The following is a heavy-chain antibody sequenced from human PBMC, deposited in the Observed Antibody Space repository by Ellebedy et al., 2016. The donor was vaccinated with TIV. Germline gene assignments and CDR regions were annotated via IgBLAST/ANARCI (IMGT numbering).Heavy chain of an antibody. CDR2: ISSNRVA. Sequence: MPSETLSPTCTVSGGSISSYYWSWIRQPPGKGLEWIGYISSNRVANYNPSLKSRVTMSVDTSKNQFPLKMSAVTAADTAVYHCARFCSGGSCFGDHWGQGTLVTVSS. J-gene: IGHJ4*02. CDR1: GGSISSYY. CDR3: ARFCSGGSCFGDH. D-gene: IGHD2-15*01. V-gene: IGHV4-59*01.